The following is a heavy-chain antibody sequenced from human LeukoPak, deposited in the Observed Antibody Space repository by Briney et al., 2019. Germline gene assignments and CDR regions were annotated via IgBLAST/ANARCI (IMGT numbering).Heavy chain of an antibody. V-gene: IGHV1-2*02. CDR3: ARFWCTNGVCYNYYYYYGMDV. J-gene: IGHJ6*02. Sequence: ASVMVSCKASGYTFTGNYIHWVRQAPGQGLEWLGWINPDSGGTNYAQKFQGRGTMTRDTSISTAYMELSRLRSDDTAVYYCARFWCTNGVCYNYYYYYGMDVWGQGTTVTVSS. CDR2: INPDSGGT. CDR1: GYTFTGNY. D-gene: IGHD2-8*01.